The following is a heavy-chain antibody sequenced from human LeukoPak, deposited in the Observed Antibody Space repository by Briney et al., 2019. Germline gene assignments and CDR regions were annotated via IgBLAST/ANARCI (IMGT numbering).Heavy chain of an antibody. Sequence: SETLSLTCSVSGGPISSYYWSWIRQPPGKGLEWIGYIYYSGSTNYSPSLKSRVTISVDTSKNQFSLKLSSVTAADTAVYYCARVDSFDVFFDYWGQGTLVTVSS. CDR2: IYYSGST. CDR1: GGPISSYY. J-gene: IGHJ4*02. CDR3: ARVDSFDVFFDY. V-gene: IGHV4-59*01. D-gene: IGHD3-9*01.